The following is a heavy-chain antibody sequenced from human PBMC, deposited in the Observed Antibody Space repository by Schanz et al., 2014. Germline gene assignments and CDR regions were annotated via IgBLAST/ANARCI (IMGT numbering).Heavy chain of an antibody. V-gene: IGHV3-33*06. J-gene: IGHJ4*02. Sequence: QEQLVESGGGVVQPGRSLRLSCAASGFTFSDFGMHWVRQTPVKGLEWVATIWFDGSKTDYADSVKGRFTISRDNSRNTLFLQMNSLRTEDTAVYHCAKERDTSGWNHGDYWGQGTLVTVSS. CDR1: GFTFSDFG. CDR3: AKERDTSGWNHGDY. CDR2: IWFDGSKT. D-gene: IGHD6-19*01.